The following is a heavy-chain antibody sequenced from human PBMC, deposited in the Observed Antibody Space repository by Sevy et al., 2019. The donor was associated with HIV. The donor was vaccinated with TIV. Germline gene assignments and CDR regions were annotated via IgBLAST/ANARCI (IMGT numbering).Heavy chain of an antibody. CDR1: GYTFTGYY. Sequence: ASVKVSCKASGYTFTGYYMHWVRQAPGQGLEWMGWINPNSGGTNYALKFQGRVTMTRDTSISTAYMELSRLRSDDTAVYYCASSHRVDSSGYPIDYWGQGTLVTVSS. J-gene: IGHJ4*02. CDR3: ASSHRVDSSGYPIDY. CDR2: INPNSGGT. D-gene: IGHD3-22*01. V-gene: IGHV1-2*02.